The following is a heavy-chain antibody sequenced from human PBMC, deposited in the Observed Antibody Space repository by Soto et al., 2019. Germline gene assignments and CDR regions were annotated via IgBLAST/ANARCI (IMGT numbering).Heavy chain of an antibody. CDR3: VRSSGWPDF. J-gene: IGHJ4*02. CDR1: GFTFSSDG. Sequence: PGGSLRLSCAASGFTFSSDGMHWVRQAPGKGLEWVAVIWSDGSNKSYADSVKGRFTISRDNAKNTLYLQMNSLRAEDTAVYYCVRSSGWPDFWGQGTLVTVSS. CDR2: IWSDGSNK. D-gene: IGHD6-19*01. V-gene: IGHV3-33*01.